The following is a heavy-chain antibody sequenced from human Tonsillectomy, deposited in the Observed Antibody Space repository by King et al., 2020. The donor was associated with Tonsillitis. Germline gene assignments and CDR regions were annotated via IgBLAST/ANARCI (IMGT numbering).Heavy chain of an antibody. CDR1: GGSISSSTYY. D-gene: IGHD3-22*01. J-gene: IGHJ2*01. Sequence: QLQESGPRLVKPSETLSLTCTVSGGSISSSTYYWAWIRQPPGKGLDWIGTISYRGSTFYNSFLKSRVSISVDTSKNQLSLKLSSVTAADTAVYYCERIYDTSGYYFAHFDVWGRGALVTVSA. CDR3: ERIYDTSGYYFAHFDV. V-gene: IGHV4-39*01. CDR2: ISYRGST.